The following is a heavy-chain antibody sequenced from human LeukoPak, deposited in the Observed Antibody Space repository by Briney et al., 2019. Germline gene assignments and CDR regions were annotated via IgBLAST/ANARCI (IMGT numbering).Heavy chain of an antibody. CDR1: GDSISSSDYY. D-gene: IGHD2-15*01. J-gene: IGHJ5*02. Sequence: SETLSLTCSVSGDSISSSDYYWGWIRQPPGKGLEWIGSIYHSGSTYYNPSLKSRIIISVNTSKNKISLKFGTSTDADTAMYYCVRSGIVGIDKNWFDPWGQGTLVTASS. V-gene: IGHV4-39*07. CDR3: VRSGIVGIDKNWFDP. CDR2: IYHSGST.